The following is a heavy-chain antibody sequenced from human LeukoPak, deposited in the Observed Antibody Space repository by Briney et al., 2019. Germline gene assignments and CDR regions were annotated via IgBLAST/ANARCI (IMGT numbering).Heavy chain of an antibody. V-gene: IGHV3-21*01. D-gene: IGHD5-12*01. J-gene: IGHJ4*02. CDR2: ISSSSSYI. CDR3: ARDRVVAPYYFDY. CDR1: GFTFRSYT. Sequence: PGGSLRLSCAASGFTFRSYTMNWVRQAPGKGLEWVSFISSSSSYIYYADSMKGRFTISRDNAKNSLYLQMNSLRAEDTAVYYCARDRVVAPYYFDYWGQGTLVTVSS.